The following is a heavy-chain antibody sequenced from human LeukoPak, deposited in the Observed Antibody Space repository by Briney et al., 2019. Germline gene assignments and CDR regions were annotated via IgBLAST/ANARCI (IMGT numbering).Heavy chain of an antibody. CDR3: VAGKDGYFDY. V-gene: IGHV3-7*05. D-gene: IGHD6-19*01. J-gene: IGHJ4*02. Sequence: GGSLRLSCAASGFTFSSYWMSWVRQAPGKGLEWVANIKQDGSEKYYVDSVKGRFTISRDNAKNSLYLQMNSLRAEDTAVYYGVAGKDGYFDYWGQGTLVTVSS. CDR2: IKQDGSEK. CDR1: GFTFSSYW.